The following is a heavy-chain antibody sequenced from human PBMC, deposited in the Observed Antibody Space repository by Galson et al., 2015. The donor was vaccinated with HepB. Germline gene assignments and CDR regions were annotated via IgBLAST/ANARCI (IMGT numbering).Heavy chain of an antibody. CDR1: GGSFSNFA. CDR2: IIPLYGPA. D-gene: IGHD3-10*01. Sequence: SVKVSCKASGGSFSNFAISWVRQAPGQGLEWMGGIIPLYGPANYAQKFQGRVTISADATTSTVYMEVNRLRPEDTALYYCAKGRRRQGYFYSQMDVWGKGTTVTVSS. J-gene: IGHJ6*03. V-gene: IGHV1-69*13. CDR3: AKGRRRQGYFYSQMDV.